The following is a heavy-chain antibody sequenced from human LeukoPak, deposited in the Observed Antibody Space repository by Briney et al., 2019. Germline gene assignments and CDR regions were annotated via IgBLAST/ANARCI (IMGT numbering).Heavy chain of an antibody. J-gene: IGHJ2*01. D-gene: IGHD4-17*01. CDR2: LHYSAYI. CDR3: ARLLYGASGYWYFDL. V-gene: IGHV4-39*01. Sequence: SETLSLTCTVSGDSISSSSYYWGWIRQPPGKGLEWVGSLHYSAYIHYNPSLKSRVTISVDTSKNQVSLRLTSVTAADTAVYYCARLLYGASGYWYFDLWGRGTLVTVSS. CDR1: GDSISSSSYY.